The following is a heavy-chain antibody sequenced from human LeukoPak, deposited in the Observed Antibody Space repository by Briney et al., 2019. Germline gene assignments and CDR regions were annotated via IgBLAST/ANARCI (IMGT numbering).Heavy chain of an antibody. CDR2: INHSGST. CDR3: ARYSGGYSRSFDT. D-gene: IGHD1-26*01. Sequence: PSETLSLTCAVYGGSFSGHYWSWIRQPPGKGLEWIGEINHSGSTNYNPSLESRVTISVDTSKNHFSLKLSSVTAADTAVYYCARYSGGYSRSFDTWGQGALVTVSS. V-gene: IGHV4-34*01. CDR1: GGSFSGHY. J-gene: IGHJ4*02.